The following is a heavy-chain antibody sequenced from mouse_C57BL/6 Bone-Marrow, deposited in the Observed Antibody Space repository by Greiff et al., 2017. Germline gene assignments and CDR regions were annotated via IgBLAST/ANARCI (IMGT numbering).Heavy chain of an antibody. CDR2: ISYSGST. Sequence: DVKLVESGPGLAKPSQTLSLTCSVTGYSITSDYWNWIRKFPGNKLEYMGYISYSGSTYYNPSLKRRISITRDTSKNQYYLQLNSVTTEDTATYYCARAYYSNYDYAMDYWGQGTSVTVSS. D-gene: IGHD2-5*01. V-gene: IGHV3-8*01. CDR1: GYSITSDY. J-gene: IGHJ4*01. CDR3: ARAYYSNYDYAMDY.